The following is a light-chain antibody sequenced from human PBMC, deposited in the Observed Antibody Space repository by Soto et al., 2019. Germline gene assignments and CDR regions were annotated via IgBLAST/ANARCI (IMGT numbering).Light chain of an antibody. CDR1: QSVSSY. CDR2: DAS. V-gene: IGKV3-11*01. CDR3: QQRSNWPLT. Sequence: EIVLTQSPATLSLSPGERATLSCRASQSVSSYLAWYQQKPGQAPRLLIYDASNRATGIPARFSGSGSGTDFTVTISSLEPEDFAVYDCQQRSNWPLTFGGGTEVEIK. J-gene: IGKJ4*01.